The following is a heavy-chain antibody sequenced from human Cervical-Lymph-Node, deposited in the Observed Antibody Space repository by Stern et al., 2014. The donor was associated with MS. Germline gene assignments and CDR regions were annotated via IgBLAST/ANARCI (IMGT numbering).Heavy chain of an antibody. V-gene: IGHV5-51*01. CDR1: GFSFTTHW. Sequence: EVQLVESGAEVKKSGESLKISCETSGFSFTTHWIGWVRQMPGKGLEWMGVIYPGDSDTRSSPSFQGRVTISADESISTAYLQWSSLKASDTAMYYCARSDSGLIDYWGQGTLVTVSS. CDR3: ARSDSGLIDY. D-gene: IGHD6-19*01. J-gene: IGHJ4*02. CDR2: IYPGDSDT.